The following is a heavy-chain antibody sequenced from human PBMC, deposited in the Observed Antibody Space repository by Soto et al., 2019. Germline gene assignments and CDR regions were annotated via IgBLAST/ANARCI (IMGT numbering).Heavy chain of an antibody. CDR1: GGSISSGGYY. J-gene: IGHJ4*02. CDR2: IYYSGST. Sequence: PSETLSLTCTVSGGSISSGGYYWSWIRQHPGKGLEWIGYIYYSGSTYYNPSLKSRVTISVDTSKNQFSLKLSSVTAADTAVYYCARVKSSSSWSCLDYWGQGTLVTVSS. CDR3: ARVKSSSSWSCLDY. D-gene: IGHD6-13*01. V-gene: IGHV4-31*03.